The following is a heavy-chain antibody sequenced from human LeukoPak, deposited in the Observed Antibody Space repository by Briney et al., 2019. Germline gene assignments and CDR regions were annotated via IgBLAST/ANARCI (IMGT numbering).Heavy chain of an antibody. CDR2: ISTSSSYI. Sequence: GGSLRLSCAASGFTFSSYEMNWVRQAPGKGLEWVSSISTSSSYIYYADSVKGRFTISRDNAKNSLYLQMNSLRGEDTAVYYCARVLGYYYDSRGHDYWGQGTLVTVSS. D-gene: IGHD3-22*01. CDR3: ARVLGYYYDSRGHDY. V-gene: IGHV3-21*01. CDR1: GFTFSSYE. J-gene: IGHJ4*02.